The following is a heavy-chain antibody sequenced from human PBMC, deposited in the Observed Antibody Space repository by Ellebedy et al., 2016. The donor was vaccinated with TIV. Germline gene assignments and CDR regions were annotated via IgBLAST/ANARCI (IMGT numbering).Heavy chain of an antibody. CDR2: IRGGGERT. CDR1: GFTFDNYA. D-gene: IGHD6-19*01. CDR3: AIESQTRGWYTVEY. Sequence: GGSLRLXXAASGFTFDNYAITWVRQAPGKGLEWVSAIRGGGERTYYADSVSGRFTVSRDNSKNTVYLQMDSLRAGDTAIYYCAIESQTRGWYTVEYWGQGTPVTVSS. V-gene: IGHV3-23*01. J-gene: IGHJ4*02.